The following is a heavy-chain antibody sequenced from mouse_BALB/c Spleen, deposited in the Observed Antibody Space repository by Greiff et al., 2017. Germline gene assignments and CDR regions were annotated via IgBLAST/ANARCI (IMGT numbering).Heavy chain of an antibody. Sequence: QVQLQQPGAELVKPGASVKLSCKASGYTFTSYWMHWVKQRPGQGLEWIGEINPSNGRTNYNEKFKSKATLTVDKSSSTAYMQLSSLTSEDSAVYYCARTIYYGSSYVRYYAMDYWGLGTSVTVSS. CDR3: ARTIYYGSSYVRYYAMDY. CDR1: GYTFTSYW. CDR2: INPSNGRT. J-gene: IGHJ4*01. V-gene: IGHV1S81*02. D-gene: IGHD1-1*01.